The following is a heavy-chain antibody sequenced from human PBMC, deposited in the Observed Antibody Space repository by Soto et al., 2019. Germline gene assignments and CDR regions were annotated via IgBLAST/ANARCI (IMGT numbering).Heavy chain of an antibody. Sequence: GGSLRLSCAASGFTFSSYAMSWVRQAPGKGLEWVSAISGSGGSTYYADSVKGRFTISRDNSKNTLYLQMNSLRAEDTAVYYCAKRRAGHFDWPYYYFDYWGQGTLVTVS. CDR3: AKRRAGHFDWPYYYFDY. J-gene: IGHJ4*02. D-gene: IGHD3-9*01. CDR1: GFTFSSYA. CDR2: ISGSGGST. V-gene: IGHV3-23*01.